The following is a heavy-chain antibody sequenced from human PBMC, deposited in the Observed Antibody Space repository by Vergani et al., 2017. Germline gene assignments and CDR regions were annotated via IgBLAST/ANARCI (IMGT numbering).Heavy chain of an antibody. CDR2: IYPGDSDT. D-gene: IGHD3-16*02. V-gene: IGHV5-51*03. CDR1: GYSFTSYW. J-gene: IGHJ4*02. CDR3: ASSEYYDYVWGSYRFDY. Sequence: EVQLVESGGGLVKPGESLKISCKGSGYSFTSYWIGWVRQMPGKGLEWMGIIYPGDSDTRYSPSFQGQVTISADKSISTAYLQWSSLKASDTAMYYCASSEYYDYVWGSYRFDYWGQGTLVTVSS.